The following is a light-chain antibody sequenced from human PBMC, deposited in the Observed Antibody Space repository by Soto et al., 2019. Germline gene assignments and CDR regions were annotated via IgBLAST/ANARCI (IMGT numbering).Light chain of an antibody. V-gene: IGKV1-5*03. J-gene: IGKJ5*01. Sequence: DIQMTQSPSTLSGSVGDRVTITCRASQTISSWLAWYQQKPGKAPKLLIYKASTLKSGVPSRFSGSGSGTDFTLTISCLQSEDFATYYCQQYYSFPITLGQGTRLEIK. CDR3: QQYYSFPIT. CDR1: QTISSW. CDR2: KAS.